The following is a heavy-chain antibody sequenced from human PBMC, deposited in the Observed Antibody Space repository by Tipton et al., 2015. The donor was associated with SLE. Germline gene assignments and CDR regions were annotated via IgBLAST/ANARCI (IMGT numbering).Heavy chain of an antibody. D-gene: IGHD7-27*01. CDR1: DGSLSNYY. Sequence: TLSLTCAVHDGSLSNYYWSWFRRPPGRGLEWIGEITRRGKTKYNPSLKSRVTISLDTSKTQFFLRLSSVTAADTAVYFCARGPNWGLDDAFDIWGQGTMVSVSS. CDR2: ITRRGKT. CDR3: ARGPNWGLDDAFDI. J-gene: IGHJ3*02. V-gene: IGHV4-34*09.